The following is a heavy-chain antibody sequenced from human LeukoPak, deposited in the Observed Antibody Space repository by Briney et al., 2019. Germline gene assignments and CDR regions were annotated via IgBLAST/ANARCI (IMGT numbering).Heavy chain of an antibody. CDR1: GGSISSYY. D-gene: IGHD3-10*01. CDR3: ARDITMVRGVSAFDI. Sequence: SETLSLTCIVSGGSISSYYWSWIRQPPGKGLEWIGYFYHSGSTHYNPSLKSRVTISADTSKNQFSLRLSSVTAADTAVYYCARDITMVRGVSAFDIWGQGTMVTVSS. V-gene: IGHV4-59*01. J-gene: IGHJ3*02. CDR2: FYHSGST.